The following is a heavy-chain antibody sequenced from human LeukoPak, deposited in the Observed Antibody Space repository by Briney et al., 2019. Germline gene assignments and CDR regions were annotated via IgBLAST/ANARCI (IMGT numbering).Heavy chain of an antibody. D-gene: IGHD6-13*01. CDR1: GGSISSSSYY. CDR3: ASDKPAYSSNWRSREYFQH. Sequence: PSETLSLTCTVSGGSISSSSYYWGWIRQPPGKGLEWIGSIYYSGSTYYNPSLQSRVTISVDTSKNQFSLKLSSVTAADTAVYYCASDKPAYSSNWRSREYFQHWGQGTLVTVSS. J-gene: IGHJ1*01. V-gene: IGHV4-39*07. CDR2: IYYSGST.